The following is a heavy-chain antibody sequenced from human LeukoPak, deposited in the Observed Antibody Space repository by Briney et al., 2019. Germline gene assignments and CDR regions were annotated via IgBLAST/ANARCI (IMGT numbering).Heavy chain of an antibody. Sequence: SETLSLTCAVYGGSFSGFYWSWIRQPPGKGLEWIGEINHSGSTNYSPSLKRRVAMSVDTSKNQFSLKLSSVTAADTAVYYCARSRYNWFDPWGQGTLVTVSS. J-gene: IGHJ5*02. CDR1: GGSFSGFY. CDR2: INHSGST. V-gene: IGHV4-34*01. CDR3: ARSRYNWFDP.